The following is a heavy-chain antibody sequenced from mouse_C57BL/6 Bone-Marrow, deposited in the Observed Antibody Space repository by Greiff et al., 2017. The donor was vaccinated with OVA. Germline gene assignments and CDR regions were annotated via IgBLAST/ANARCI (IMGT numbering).Heavy chain of an antibody. J-gene: IGHJ3*01. CDR1: GYTFTSYW. CDR3: ARGDGYYGVFAY. D-gene: IGHD2-3*01. V-gene: IGHV1-72*01. CDR2: IDPNSGGT. Sequence: QVQLKQPGAELVKPGASVKLSCKASGYTFTSYWMHWVKQRPGRGLEWIGRIDPNSGGTKYNEKFKSKATLTVDKPSSTAYMQLRSLTAEDAAVYVCARGDGYYGVFAYWGQGTLVTVSA.